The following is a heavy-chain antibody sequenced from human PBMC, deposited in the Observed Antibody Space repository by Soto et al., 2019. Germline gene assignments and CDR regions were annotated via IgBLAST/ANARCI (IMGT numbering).Heavy chain of an antibody. D-gene: IGHD3-3*01. V-gene: IGHV3-23*01. J-gene: IGHJ4*02. CDR1: GFTFSSYA. Sequence: GGSLRLYCEASGFTFSSYAMSWVRQAPGKGLEWVSAISGSGGSTYYADSVKGRFTISRDNSKNTLYLQMNSLRAEDTAVYYCAKGSYYDFWSGYSEFDYWGQGTLVTVSS. CDR3: AKGSYYDFWSGYSEFDY. CDR2: ISGSGGST.